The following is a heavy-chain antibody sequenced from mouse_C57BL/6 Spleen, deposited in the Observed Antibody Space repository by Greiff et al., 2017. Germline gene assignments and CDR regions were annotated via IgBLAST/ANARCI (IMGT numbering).Heavy chain of an antibody. J-gene: IGHJ3*01. V-gene: IGHV2-9-1*01. Sequence: VKLMESGPGLVAPSQSLSITCTVSGFSLTSYAISWVRQPPGKGLEWLGVIWTGGGTNYNSALKSRLSISKDNSKSQVFVKMHSLQTDDTSRYYCALEYGYDVPSAYWGQGTLVTVTA. CDR1: GFSLTSYA. CDR3: ALEYGYDVPSAY. CDR2: IWTGGGT. D-gene: IGHD2-2*01.